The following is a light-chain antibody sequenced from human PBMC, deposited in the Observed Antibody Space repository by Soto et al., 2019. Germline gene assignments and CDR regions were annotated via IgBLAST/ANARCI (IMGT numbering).Light chain of an antibody. CDR3: CSYAASYTLL. J-gene: IGLJ3*02. V-gene: IGLV2-11*01. Sequence: QSALTQPRSVSASPGQSVTISCTGTSSNVGGYNYVSWYQQNPGKAPKLMIYDASKRPPGVPDRFSGSKSGNAAFLTISGLQVEYEADYYCCSYAASYTLLFGGGTKLTVL. CDR2: DAS. CDR1: SSNVGGYNY.